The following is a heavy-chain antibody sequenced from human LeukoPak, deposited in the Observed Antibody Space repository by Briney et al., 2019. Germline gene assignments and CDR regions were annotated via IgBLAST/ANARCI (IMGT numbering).Heavy chain of an antibody. CDR2: ISSSSSYI. CDR3: ARDSGYSSAEDY. V-gene: IGHV3-21*01. Sequence: PGGSLRLSCAASGFTFSSYSMNWVRQAPGKGLEWVSSISSSSSYIYYADSVKGRFTISRDNAKNSLYLQMNSLRAGDTAVYYCARDSGYSSAEDYWGQGTLVTVSS. D-gene: IGHD6-19*01. CDR1: GFTFSSYS. J-gene: IGHJ4*02.